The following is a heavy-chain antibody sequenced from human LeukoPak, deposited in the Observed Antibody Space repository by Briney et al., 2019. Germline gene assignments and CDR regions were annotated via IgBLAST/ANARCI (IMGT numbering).Heavy chain of an antibody. Sequence: GGSLRLSCAASGFTVSSNYMSWVRQAPGKGLEWVSVIYSGGSTYYADSVKGRCTISRDNSKNTLYLQMNSLRAEDTAVYYCAGDRRSRPKNYYYYYYMDVWGKGTTVTVSS. D-gene: IGHD6-13*01. CDR2: IYSGGST. CDR3: AGDRRSRPKNYYYYYYMDV. CDR1: GFTVSSNY. J-gene: IGHJ6*03. V-gene: IGHV3-53*01.